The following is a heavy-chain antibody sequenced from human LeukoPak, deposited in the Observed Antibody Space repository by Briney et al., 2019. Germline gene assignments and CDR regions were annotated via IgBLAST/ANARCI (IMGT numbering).Heavy chain of an antibody. V-gene: IGHV3-23*01. CDR2: ISGSGGST. CDR1: GFTFSSYW. Sequence: GGSLRLSCAASGFTFSSYWMSWVRQAPGKGLEWVSAISGSGGSTYYADSVKGRFTISRDNSESTLYLQMNSLRAEDTAVYYCAKSLRRGSAAEWFDPWGQGTLVTVSS. CDR3: AKSLRRGSAAEWFDP. D-gene: IGHD6-25*01. J-gene: IGHJ5*02.